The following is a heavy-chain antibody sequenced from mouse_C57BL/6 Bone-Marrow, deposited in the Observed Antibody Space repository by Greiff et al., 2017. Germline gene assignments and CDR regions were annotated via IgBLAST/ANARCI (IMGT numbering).Heavy chain of an antibody. CDR3: AREGDGYYFAY. V-gene: IGHV1-64*01. Sequence: QVQLQQPGAELVKPGASVKLSCKASGYTFTSYWMHWVKQRPGQGLEWIGMIHPNSGSTNYNEKFKSKATLTVDKSSSTAYMQLSSLTSEDSAVYYCAREGDGYYFAYWGQGTTLTVSS. J-gene: IGHJ2*01. CDR1: GYTFTSYW. D-gene: IGHD2-3*01. CDR2: IHPNSGST.